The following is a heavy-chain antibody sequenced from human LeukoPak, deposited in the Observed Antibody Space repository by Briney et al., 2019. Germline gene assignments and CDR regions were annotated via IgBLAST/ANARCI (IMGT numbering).Heavy chain of an antibody. D-gene: IGHD2-15*01. CDR3: ASGAAYCSGGSCYLKNNYMDV. J-gene: IGHJ6*03. CDR1: GYTFTSYG. Sequence: ASVKVSCKASGYTFTSYGISWVRQAPGQGLEWMGIINPSGGSTSYAQKFQGRVTMTRDTSTSTVYMELSSLRSEDTAVYYCASGAAYCSGGSCYLKNNYMDVWGKGTTVTISS. CDR2: INPSGGST. V-gene: IGHV1-46*01.